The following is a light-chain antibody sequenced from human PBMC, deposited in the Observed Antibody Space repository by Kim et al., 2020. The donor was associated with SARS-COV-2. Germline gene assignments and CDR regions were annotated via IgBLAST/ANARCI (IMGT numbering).Light chain of an antibody. CDR1: NIGSKS. Sequence: SYELTQPPSVSVAPGKTARITCGGNNIGSKSVHWYQQKPGQAPVLVVHDDSDRPSGLPERFSGSNSGNTATLTISRVEAGDEADYYCQVWDSSSDHVVFG. CDR3: QVWDSSSDHVV. J-gene: IGLJ2*01. V-gene: IGLV3-21*03. CDR2: DDS.